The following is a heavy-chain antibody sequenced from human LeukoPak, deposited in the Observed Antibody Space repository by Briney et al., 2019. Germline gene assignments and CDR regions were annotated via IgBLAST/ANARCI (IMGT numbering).Heavy chain of an antibody. CDR2: ISSSSSYI. CDR1: GFTLSSYS. J-gene: IGHJ4*02. V-gene: IGHV3-21*01. Sequence: GGSLRLSCAASGFTLSSYSMNWVRQAPGKGLEWVSSISSSSSYIYYADSVKGRFTISRDNAKNSLYLQMNSLRAEDTAVYYCARDRRLPEFDYWGQGTLVTVSS. D-gene: IGHD2-2*01. CDR3: ARDRRLPEFDY.